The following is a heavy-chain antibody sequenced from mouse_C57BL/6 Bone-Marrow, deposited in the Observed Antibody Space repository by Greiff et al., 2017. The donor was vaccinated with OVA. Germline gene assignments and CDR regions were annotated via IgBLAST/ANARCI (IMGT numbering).Heavy chain of an antibody. J-gene: IGHJ3*01. V-gene: IGHV14-3*01. Sequence: VQLKQSVAELVRPGASVKLSCTASGFNIKNTYMHWVKQRPEQGLEWIGRIDPANGNTKYAPKFQGKAPLTADTSSNTAYLQLSSLTSEDTAIDYGARTYYSNPWFAYGGQGTLGTVSA. CDR2: IDPANGNT. D-gene: IGHD2-5*01. CDR3: ARTYYSNPWFAY. CDR1: GFNIKNTY.